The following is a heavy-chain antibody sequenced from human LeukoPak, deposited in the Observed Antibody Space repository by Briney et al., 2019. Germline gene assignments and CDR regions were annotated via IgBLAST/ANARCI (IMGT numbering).Heavy chain of an antibody. CDR3: ARGDWGYNWNYQRRDDAFDI. CDR2: INHSGST. V-gene: IGHV4-34*01. CDR1: GGSLSGYY. Sequence: SETLSLTCAVYGGSLSGYYWSWIRQPPGKGLEWIGEINHSGSTNYNPSLKSRVTISVDTSKNQFSLKLSSVTAADTAVYYCARGDWGYNWNYQRRDDAFDIWGQGTMVTVSS. J-gene: IGHJ3*02. D-gene: IGHD1-7*01.